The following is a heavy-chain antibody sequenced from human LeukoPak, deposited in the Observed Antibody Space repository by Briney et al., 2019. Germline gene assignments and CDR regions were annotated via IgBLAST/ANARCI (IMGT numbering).Heavy chain of an antibody. CDR2: IYYSGST. V-gene: IGHV4-59*01. CDR3: ARVVVSSGWYFDY. CDR1: GGSISSYY. D-gene: IGHD6-19*01. J-gene: IGHJ4*02. Sequence: SETLSLTCTVSGGSISSYYWSWIRQPPGKGLEWIGYIYYSGSTNYNPSLKSRVTISVDTSKNQFSLKLSSVTAADTAVYYCARVVVSSGWYFDYWGQGTLVTVSS.